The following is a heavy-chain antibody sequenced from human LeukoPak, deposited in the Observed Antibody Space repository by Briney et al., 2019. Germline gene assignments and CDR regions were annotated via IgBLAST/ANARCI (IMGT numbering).Heavy chain of an antibody. Sequence: PSETLSLTCTVSGGSINSYFWSWIRRPPGKGLEWIGYIFYSGSTDYNPSLKSRVTISVDTSKNQFSLKLNSVTAADTAVYYCARISSSSWYRWVDYWGQGTLVTVSS. CDR2: IFYSGST. J-gene: IGHJ4*02. V-gene: IGHV4-59*01. CDR3: ARISSSSWYRWVDY. D-gene: IGHD6-13*01. CDR1: GGSINSYF.